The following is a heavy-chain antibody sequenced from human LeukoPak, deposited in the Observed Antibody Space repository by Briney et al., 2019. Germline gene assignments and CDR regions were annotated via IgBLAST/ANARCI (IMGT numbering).Heavy chain of an antibody. D-gene: IGHD3-22*01. J-gene: IGHJ4*02. V-gene: IGHV3-23*01. CDR1: GFTFHTYA. CDR3: AKRDYSDISGYSPLFAN. CDR2: ISGNGIKT. Sequence: GGALRLSCAASGFTFHTYAMSSLRQAPGEGLDWVYGISGNGIKTYYGDSVKGRFTIFRDNSKNTPWLQMNTLRAEDTAVYFCAKRDYSDISGYSPLFANWGQGTLVTVSS.